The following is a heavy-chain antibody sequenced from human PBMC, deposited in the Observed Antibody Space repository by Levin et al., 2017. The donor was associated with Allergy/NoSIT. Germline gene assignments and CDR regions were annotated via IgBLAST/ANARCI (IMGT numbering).Heavy chain of an antibody. CDR3: GARSDYGEYYYYYGMDV. CDR2: IIPIFGTA. J-gene: IGHJ6*02. V-gene: IGHV1-69*06. D-gene: IGHD4-17*01. CDR1: GGTFSSYA. Sequence: SVKVSCKASGGTFSSYAISWVRQAPGQGLEWMGGIIPIFGTANYAQKFQGRVTITADKSTSTAYMELSSLRSEDTAVYYCGARSDYGEYYYYYGMDVWGQGTTVTVSS.